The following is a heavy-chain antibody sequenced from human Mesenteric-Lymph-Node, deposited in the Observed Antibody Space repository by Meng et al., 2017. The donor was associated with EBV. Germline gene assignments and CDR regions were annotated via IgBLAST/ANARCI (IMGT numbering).Heavy chain of an antibody. CDR3: ARDQRGY. CDR2: IDQDGSGT. J-gene: IGHJ4*02. V-gene: IGHV3-74*03. Sequence: EEELVEAGGGSVQPGVSLRLCCAASGFSISGYWMHWVRQTPEEGLVWVSRIDQDGSGTMYADSVKGRFTISRDNAKNTLYLQMNSLRAEDTAVYYCARDQRGYWGQGTLVTVSS. CDR1: GFSISGYW.